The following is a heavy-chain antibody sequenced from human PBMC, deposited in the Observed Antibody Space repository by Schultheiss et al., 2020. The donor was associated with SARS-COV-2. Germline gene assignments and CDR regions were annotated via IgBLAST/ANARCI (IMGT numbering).Heavy chain of an antibody. CDR2: IYYSGST. CDR1: GGSFSGYY. J-gene: IGHJ4*02. CDR3: ATSPYSDYYFDY. D-gene: IGHD6-13*01. V-gene: IGHV4-59*08. Sequence: GSLRLSCAVYGGSFSGYYWSWIRQPPGKGLEWIGYIYYSGSTNYNPSLKSRVTISVDTSKNQFSLKLSSVTAADTAVYYCATSPYSDYYFDYWGQGTLVTVSS.